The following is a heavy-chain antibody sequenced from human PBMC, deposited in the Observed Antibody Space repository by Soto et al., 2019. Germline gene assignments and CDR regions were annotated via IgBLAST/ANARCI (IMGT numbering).Heavy chain of an antibody. CDR1: GGSISSYD. CDR2: IYYSGST. V-gene: IGHV4-59*01. J-gene: IGHJ6*03. CDR3: ARLWFGELQTYYYYYMDV. Sequence: SGTLSLTCTVSGGSISSYDWSWIRQPPGKGLEWIGYIYYSGSTNYNPSLKSRVTISVDTSKNQFSLKLSSVTAADTAVYYCARLWFGELQTYYYYYMDVWGKGTTVTVSS. D-gene: IGHD3-10*01.